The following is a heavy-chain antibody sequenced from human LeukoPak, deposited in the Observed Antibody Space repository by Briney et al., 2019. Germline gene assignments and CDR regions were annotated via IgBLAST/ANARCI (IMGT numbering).Heavy chain of an antibody. J-gene: IGHJ4*02. Sequence: SETLSLTSIVSGYLISSGSYWGCIRQPPGKGLGCVGSIYHSGSTYYNPSLKSRVTISVDTSKNQFSLKLSSVTAADTAVYYCARDFYGEFGELSFFDYWGQGTLVTVSS. D-gene: IGHD3-10*01. CDR1: GYLISSGSY. CDR2: IYHSGST. V-gene: IGHV4-38-2*02. CDR3: ARDFYGEFGELSFFDY.